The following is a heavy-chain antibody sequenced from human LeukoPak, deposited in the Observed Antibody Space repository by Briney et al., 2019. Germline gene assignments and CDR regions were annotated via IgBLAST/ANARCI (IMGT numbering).Heavy chain of an antibody. J-gene: IGHJ4*02. V-gene: IGHV3-48*04. Sequence: GGSLRLSCAASGFTFSSYSMNWVRQAPGKGLEWVSYISRSSSTIYYADSVKGRFTISRDNAKNTLYLQMNSLRAEDTAVYYCARAMVVRGVIIDYWGQGTLVTVSS. CDR2: ISRSSSTI. D-gene: IGHD3-10*01. CDR3: ARAMVVRGVIIDY. CDR1: GFTFSSYS.